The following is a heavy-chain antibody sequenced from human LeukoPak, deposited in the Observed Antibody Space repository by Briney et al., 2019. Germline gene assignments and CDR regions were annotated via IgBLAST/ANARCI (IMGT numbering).Heavy chain of an antibody. CDR1: GGSISSSSYY. V-gene: IGHV4-39*01. CDR2: IYYSGST. CDR3: AGMTKPDYYDSSGSDSNWFDP. D-gene: IGHD3-22*01. J-gene: IGHJ5*02. Sequence: SETLSLTCTVSGGSISSSSYYWGWIRQPPGKGLEWIGSIYYSGSTYYNPSLKSRVTISVDTSKNQFSLKLSSVTAADTAVYYCAGMTKPDYYDSSGSDSNWFDPWGRGTLVTVSS.